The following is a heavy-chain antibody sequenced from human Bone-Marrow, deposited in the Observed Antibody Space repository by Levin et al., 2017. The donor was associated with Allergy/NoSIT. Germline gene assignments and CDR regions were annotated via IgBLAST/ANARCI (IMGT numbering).Heavy chain of an antibody. J-gene: IGHJ6*03. CDR3: ASTRSNYYHYMDV. D-gene: IGHD1-26*01. Sequence: GSLRLSCTVSGGSVSGGSYYWSWIRQPPGKGLEWIGYIYNRGSTNYNSSLKSRLTISLDASKNQVSLKLSSVTAADTAVYYCASTRSNYYHYMDVWGTWTTVTVSS. CDR2: IYNRGST. CDR1: GGSVSGGSYY. V-gene: IGHV4-61*01.